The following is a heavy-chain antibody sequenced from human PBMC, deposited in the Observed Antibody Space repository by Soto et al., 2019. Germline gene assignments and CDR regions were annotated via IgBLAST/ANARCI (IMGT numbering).Heavy chain of an antibody. CDR2: IIPIFGTA. V-gene: IGHV1-69*13. J-gene: IGHJ6*02. Sequence: SVKVSFKACGGTFSSYAISWLRQAPGQGLEWMGGIIPIFGTANYAQKFQGRVTITADESTSTAYMELSSLRSEDTAVYYCARDPPLTVTTTYGMDVWGQGTTVTVSS. CDR3: ARDPPLTVTTTYGMDV. D-gene: IGHD4-17*01. CDR1: GGTFSSYA.